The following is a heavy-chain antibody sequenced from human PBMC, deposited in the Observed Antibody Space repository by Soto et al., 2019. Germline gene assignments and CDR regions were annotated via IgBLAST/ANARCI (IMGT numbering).Heavy chain of an antibody. CDR2: IYWDDDK. CDR3: AHSKTYYDILTGYYSGLGGWFDP. J-gene: IGHJ5*02. D-gene: IGHD3-9*01. V-gene: IGHV2-5*02. CDR1: GFSLSTSGVG. Sequence: QITLKESGPTLVKPTQTLTLTCTFSGFSLSTSGVGVGWIRQPPGKALEWLALIYWDDDKRYSPSLKSRLTITQDTSKHQVVLTMTNMDPVDTATYYCAHSKTYYDILTGYYSGLGGWFDPWGQGTLVTVSS.